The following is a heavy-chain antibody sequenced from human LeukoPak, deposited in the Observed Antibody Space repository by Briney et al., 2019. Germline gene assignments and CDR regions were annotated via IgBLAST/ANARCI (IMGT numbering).Heavy chain of an antibody. CDR1: GFTFSSYG. V-gene: IGHV3-30*18. Sequence: PGGSLRLSCAASGFTFSSYGMHWVRQAPGKGLEWVAVISYDGSNKYYADSVKGRFTISRDNSKNTLYLQMNSLRAEDTAVYYCAKEAAPVYYDSSGLDYWGQGTLVTVSS. CDR3: AKEAAPVYYDSSGLDY. J-gene: IGHJ4*02. CDR2: ISYDGSNK. D-gene: IGHD3-22*01.